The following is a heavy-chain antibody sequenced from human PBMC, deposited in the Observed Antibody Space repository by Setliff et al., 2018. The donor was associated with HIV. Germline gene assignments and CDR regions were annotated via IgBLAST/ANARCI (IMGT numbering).Heavy chain of an antibody. CDR3: ARHPVDTAMVYWYFDL. V-gene: IGHV4-38-2*01. CDR1: GYSISSGYF. J-gene: IGHJ2*01. CDR2: IYYSGST. D-gene: IGHD5-18*01. Sequence: SETLSLTCGVSGYSISSGYFWGWIRQPPGKGLEWIGTIYYSGSTYSNPSLKSRVTMSVDTSKNQFSLKLSSVTAADTAVYYCARHPVDTAMVYWYFDLWGRGTLVTVSS.